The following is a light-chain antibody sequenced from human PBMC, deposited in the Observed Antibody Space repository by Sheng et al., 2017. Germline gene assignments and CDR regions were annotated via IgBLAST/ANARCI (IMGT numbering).Light chain of an antibody. V-gene: IGKV4-1*01. CDR1: QSVLHNPTNRNY. CDR3: QQYYRSPLT. Sequence: DVVMTQSPDSLAVSLGERATINCKSSQSVLHNPTNRNYLGWYQKKPGQPPKLLISWASSRQSGVPDRFSGSGSGTDFTLTISSLQAEDVAVYYCQQYYRSPLTFGGGTKVEIK. CDR2: WAS. J-gene: IGKJ4*01.